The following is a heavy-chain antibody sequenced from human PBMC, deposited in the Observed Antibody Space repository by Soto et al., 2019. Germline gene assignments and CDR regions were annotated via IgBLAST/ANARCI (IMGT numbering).Heavy chain of an antibody. CDR2: INPNSGDT. Sequence: APVKVSCKASGDTFIDYYRHWVRQAPGEGLEWMGWINPNSGDTKSAQNFQGRVTMTGDTSISTAYMELSSLRSDDTAMYFCARAESPEIFGLVILHGRNCFDTWG. CDR1: GDTFIDYY. V-gene: IGHV1-2*02. J-gene: IGHJ5*01. D-gene: IGHD3-3*01. CDR3: ARAESPEIFGLVILHGRNCFDT.